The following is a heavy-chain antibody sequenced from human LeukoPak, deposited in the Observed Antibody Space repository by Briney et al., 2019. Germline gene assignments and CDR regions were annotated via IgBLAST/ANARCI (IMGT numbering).Heavy chain of an antibody. CDR3: ARLRDKTTVTLGY. CDR2: INPNSGGT. Sequence: ASVKVSCKASGYTFTGYYMHWVRQAPGQGLEWMGWINPNSGGTNYAQKFQGRVTMTRDTSISTAYMELSRLRSDDTAVYYCARLRDKTTVTLGYWGQGTLVTASS. V-gene: IGHV1-2*02. D-gene: IGHD4-17*01. CDR1: GYTFTGYY. J-gene: IGHJ4*02.